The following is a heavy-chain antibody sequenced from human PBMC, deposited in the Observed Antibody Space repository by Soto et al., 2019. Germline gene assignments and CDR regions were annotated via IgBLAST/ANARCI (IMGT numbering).Heavy chain of an antibody. D-gene: IGHD5-18*01. Sequence: GASVKVSCKVSGGTFSSYAMSWVRQAPGQRLEWMGGIIPIFGTANYARKFQGRVTITADASTSTAYMELSSLRSEDTAVYYCAKFTKVDTAVITPCYYGMDVWGQGTTVTVSS. CDR1: GGTFSSYA. CDR2: IIPIFGTA. J-gene: IGHJ6*02. V-gene: IGHV1-69*13. CDR3: AKFTKVDTAVITPCYYGMDV.